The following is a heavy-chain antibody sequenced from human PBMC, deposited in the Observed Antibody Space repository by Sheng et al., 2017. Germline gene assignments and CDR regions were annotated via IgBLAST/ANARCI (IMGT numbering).Heavy chain of an antibody. CDR1: GYTFTNYW. CDR2: IYPGDSDT. V-gene: IGHV5-51*01. CDR3: ARHLWGSNFRYFDL. D-gene: IGHD7-27*01. Sequence: EVQLVQSGAEVKKPGESLKISCQGSGYTFTNYWIGWVRQMPGKGLEWMGFIYPGDSDTRYSPSFQGQVTISADKSIRTAYLQWSTLKTSDTAIYYCARHLWGSNFRYFDLWGRGTLVTV. J-gene: IGHJ2*01.